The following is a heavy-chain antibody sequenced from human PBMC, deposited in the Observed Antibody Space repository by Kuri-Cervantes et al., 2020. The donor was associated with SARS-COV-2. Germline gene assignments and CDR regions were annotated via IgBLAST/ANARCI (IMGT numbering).Heavy chain of an antibody. CDR2: IIPIVGVP. J-gene: IGHJ4*02. CDR1: GGSFSSYA. D-gene: IGHD6-19*01. CDR3: ARETSRTSGTGYYFDY. Sequence: AVKDSCKTSGGSFSSYAISWVRQAPGQGLEWMGRIIPIVGVPNYAQNFQGRVTITADTSTSTAYVELSSLRSEDTAVYHCARETSRTSGTGYYFDYWGQGTLVTVSS. V-gene: IGHV1-69*04.